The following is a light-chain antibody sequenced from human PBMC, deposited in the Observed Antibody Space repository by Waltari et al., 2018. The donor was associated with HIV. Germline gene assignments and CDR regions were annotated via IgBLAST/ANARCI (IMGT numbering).Light chain of an antibody. J-gene: IGLJ2*01. CDR1: SSDVGASNY. V-gene: IGLV2-11*01. CDR3: SSYAGTSNFVL. CDR2: NVS. Sequence: QSALTQPRSVSESPGQSVTISCTGTSSDVGASNYVSWYQQHPGRAPKFIIYNVSERCSGVPVRCSGSKSGNTASLTSSGLQAEDESDYYCSSYAGTSNFVLFGGGTELTVL.